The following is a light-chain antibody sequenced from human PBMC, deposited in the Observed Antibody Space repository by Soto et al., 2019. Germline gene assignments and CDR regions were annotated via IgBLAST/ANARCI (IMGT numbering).Light chain of an antibody. CDR1: QSISDY. Sequence: DLQMTQSPSSLSASIGDRVTITCRASQSISDYLNWYQQRPGEAPKLLIYAASNLQNGVPSRFSGSGSGTDFTLTISSLQPEDFATYYCQESYSLSRTFGPGTEVDIK. J-gene: IGKJ3*01. CDR2: AAS. CDR3: QESYSLSRT. V-gene: IGKV1-39*01.